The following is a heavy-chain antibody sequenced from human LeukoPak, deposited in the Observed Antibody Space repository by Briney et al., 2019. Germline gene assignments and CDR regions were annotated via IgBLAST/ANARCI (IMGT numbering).Heavy chain of an antibody. Sequence: ASVKVSCKASGYIFTSYYMHWVRQAPGQGLEWMGTINPSGGSTSYAQKFQGRVTMTRDTSTSTVYMELSSLSTEDTAVYYCAHKYGSGSYYTYYFDYWGQGTLGTVSS. V-gene: IGHV1-46*01. D-gene: IGHD3-10*01. CDR1: GYIFTSYY. CDR2: INPSGGST. J-gene: IGHJ4*02. CDR3: AHKYGSGSYYTYYFDY.